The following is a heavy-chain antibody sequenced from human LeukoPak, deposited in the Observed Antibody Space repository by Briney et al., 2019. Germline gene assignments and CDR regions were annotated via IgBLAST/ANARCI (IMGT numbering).Heavy chain of an antibody. CDR2: IYTNGNT. D-gene: IGHD4-23*01. Sequence: SETLSLTCTVSGGSISSYYWSWIRQPAGKGLEWIGQIYTNGNTNYNPSLKSRVTISVDTSKNQFSLKLSSVTAADTAVYYCARSISSHYGGNEYWFDPWGQGTLVTVSS. CDR3: ARSISSHYGGNEYWFDP. CDR1: GGSISSYY. V-gene: IGHV4-4*07. J-gene: IGHJ5*02.